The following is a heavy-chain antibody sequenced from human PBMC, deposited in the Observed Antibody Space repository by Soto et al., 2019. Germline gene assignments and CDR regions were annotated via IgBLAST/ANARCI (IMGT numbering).Heavy chain of an antibody. CDR1: GYTFTSYG. CDR2: ISAYNGNT. V-gene: IGHV1-18*01. Sequence: ASVKVSCKASGYTFTSYGISWVRQAPVQGLEWMGWISAYNGNTNYAQKLQGRVTMTTDTSTSTAYMELRSLRSDDTAVYYCARRDFAAAGTRDWFDPWGQGTLVTVSS. D-gene: IGHD6-13*01. J-gene: IGHJ5*02. CDR3: ARRDFAAAGTRDWFDP.